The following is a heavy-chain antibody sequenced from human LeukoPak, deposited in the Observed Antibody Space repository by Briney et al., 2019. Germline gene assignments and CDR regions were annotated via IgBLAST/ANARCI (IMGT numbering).Heavy chain of an antibody. V-gene: IGHV4-38-2*02. CDR3: VRQERQSNWFDP. CDR2: IYHSGDSA. CDR1: GYSISSGYY. J-gene: IGHJ5*02. Sequence: SETLPLTCTVSGYSISSGYYWGWVRQPPGKGLEWIGNIYHSGDSAYYNPSLKSRVTISVDTSKNQFSLKLNSVTATDTATYYCVRQERQSNWFDPWGQGTLVIVSS.